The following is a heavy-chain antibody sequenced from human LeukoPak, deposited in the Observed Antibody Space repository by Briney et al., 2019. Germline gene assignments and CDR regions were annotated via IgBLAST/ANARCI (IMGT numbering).Heavy chain of an antibody. CDR1: GFTFSSYS. CDR2: ISSSSSTI. CDR3: ARDLTPGYRNDGEDY. D-gene: IGHD1-1*01. V-gene: IGHV3-48*04. J-gene: IGHJ4*02. Sequence: GGSLRLSCAASGFTFSSYSMNWVRQAPGKGLEWVSYISSSSSTIYYADSVKGRFTISRDNAKNSLYLQMNSLRAEDTAVYYCARDLTPGYRNDGEDYWGQGTLVTVSS.